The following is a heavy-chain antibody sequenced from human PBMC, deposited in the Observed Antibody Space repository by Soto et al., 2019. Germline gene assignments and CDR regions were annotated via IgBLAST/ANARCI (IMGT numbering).Heavy chain of an antibody. D-gene: IGHD5-18*01. Sequence: ASVKVSCKASGYTFTSYGISWVRQAPGQGLEWMGWISAYNGNTNYAQKLQGRVTMTTDTSTSTAYMELRSLRSDDTAVYYCAREPHSYGYYWYFDLWGRGTLVTVSS. CDR2: ISAYNGNT. CDR3: AREPHSYGYYWYFDL. V-gene: IGHV1-18*01. J-gene: IGHJ2*01. CDR1: GYTFTSYG.